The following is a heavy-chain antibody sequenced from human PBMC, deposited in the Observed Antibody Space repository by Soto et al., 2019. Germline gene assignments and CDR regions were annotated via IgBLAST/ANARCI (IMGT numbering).Heavy chain of an antibody. CDR3: ARGQRYCSGGSCPQGMDV. J-gene: IGHJ6*02. V-gene: IGHV3-13*01. Sequence: GGSLRLSCAASGFTFSSYDMHWVRQATGKGLEWVSAIGTAGDTYYPGSVKGRFTISRENAKNSLYLQMNSLRAGDTAVYYCARGQRYCSGGSCPQGMDVWGQGTTVTVYS. CDR1: GFTFSSYD. D-gene: IGHD2-15*01. CDR2: IGTAGDT.